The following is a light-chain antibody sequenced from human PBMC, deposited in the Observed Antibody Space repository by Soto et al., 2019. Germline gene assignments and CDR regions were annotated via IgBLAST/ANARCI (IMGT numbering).Light chain of an antibody. J-gene: IGKJ1*01. CDR3: QQSYSTPGT. CDR2: WAS. V-gene: IGKV4-1*01. CDR1: QSVLYSSNNKNY. Sequence: DIVMTQSPDSLAVSLGERATINCKSSQSVLYSSNNKNYLAWYQQKPGQPPKLLIYWASTRESGVPDRFSGSGSGTDFTLTISSLQAEDAAVYYCQQSYSTPGTFGQGTKVEIK.